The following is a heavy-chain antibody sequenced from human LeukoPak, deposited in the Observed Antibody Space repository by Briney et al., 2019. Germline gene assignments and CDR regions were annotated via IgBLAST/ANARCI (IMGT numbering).Heavy chain of an antibody. J-gene: IGHJ3*02. V-gene: IGHV1-8*01. CDR3: ASPTQQDYDILTGYYKVESAFDI. CDR2: MNPNSGNT. Sequence: ASVKVSCKASGYTFTSYDINWVRQATGQGLEWMGWMNPNSGNTGYAQKFQGRVTMTRDTSISTAYMELSRLRSDDTAVYYCASPTQQDYDILTGYYKVESAFDIWGQGTMVTVSS. D-gene: IGHD3-9*01. CDR1: GYTFTSYD.